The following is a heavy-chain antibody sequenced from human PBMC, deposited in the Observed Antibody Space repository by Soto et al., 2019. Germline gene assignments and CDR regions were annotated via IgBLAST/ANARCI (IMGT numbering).Heavy chain of an antibody. J-gene: IGHJ6*02. V-gene: IGHV3-23*01. CDR1: GYTFSSSA. CDR2: ISGSGGTT. CDR3: AKDLGYCSSTGCYDFYAMDV. Sequence: EVQLLESGGGSVQPGGSLRLSCTASGYTFSSSAINWVRQAPGKGLEWVSGISGSGGTTYYADSVKGRFTISRDNSKNTVDLQMKSLRDEDTALYYCAKDLGYCSSTGCYDFYAMDVWGQGTTVTVSS. D-gene: IGHD2-2*01.